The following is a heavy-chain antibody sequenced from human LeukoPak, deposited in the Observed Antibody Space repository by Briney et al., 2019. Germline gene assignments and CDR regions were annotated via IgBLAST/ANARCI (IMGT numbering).Heavy chain of an antibody. J-gene: IGHJ5*02. V-gene: IGHV4-61*02. CDR3: ARRGPNIVVVPAARRVGWFDP. CDR2: IYTSGST. D-gene: IGHD2-2*01. CDR1: GGSISSGSYY. Sequence: SQTLSLTCTVSGGSISSGSYYWSWIRQPAGKGLEWIGRIYTSGSTNYNPSLKSRVTISVDTSKNQFSLKLSSVTAADTAVYYCARRGPNIVVVPAARRVGWFDPWGQGTLVTVSS.